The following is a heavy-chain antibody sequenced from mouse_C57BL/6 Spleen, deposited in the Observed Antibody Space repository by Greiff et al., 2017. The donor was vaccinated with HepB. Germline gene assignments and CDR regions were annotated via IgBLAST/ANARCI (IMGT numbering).Heavy chain of an antibody. CDR1: GYTFTSYW. CDR2: IDPSDSYT. D-gene: IGHD1-1*01. V-gene: IGHV1-50*01. Sequence: QVQLKQPGAELVKPGASVKLSCKASGYTFTSYWMQWVKQRPGQGLEWIGEIDPSDSYTNYNQKFKGKATLTVDTSSSTAYMQLSSLTSEDSAVYYCARRDYYGEDYFDYWGQGTTLTVSS. J-gene: IGHJ2*01. CDR3: ARRDYYGEDYFDY.